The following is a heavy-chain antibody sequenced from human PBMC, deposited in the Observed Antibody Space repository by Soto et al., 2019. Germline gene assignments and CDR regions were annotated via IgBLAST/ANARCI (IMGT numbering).Heavy chain of an antibody. D-gene: IGHD5-12*01. CDR3: AAGGGLPRYY. CDR1: GGSFSSFY. CDR2: VYYSGTT. Sequence: SETLSLTCTTSGGSFSSFYWSWIRQPPGKGLEWIGYVYYSGTTNYNPSLKGRVSISVDTSKNQFSLKLSSVTAADTAVYYCAAGGGLPRYYWGQGTLVTVSS. J-gene: IGHJ4*02. V-gene: IGHV4-59*08.